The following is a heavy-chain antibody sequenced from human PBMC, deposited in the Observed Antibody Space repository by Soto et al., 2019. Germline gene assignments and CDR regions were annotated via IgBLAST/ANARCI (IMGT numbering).Heavy chain of an antibody. CDR3: AKARAYSTGNYFYGMNV. CDR1: GFVFDDFA. J-gene: IGHJ6*02. V-gene: IGHV3-9*01. CDR2: ISWNSGYI. D-gene: IGHD1-1*01. Sequence: EVRLVESGGGLVKPGRSLRLSCAASGFVFDDFAMHWVRQAPGKGLERVSGISWNSGYIGYAASVKGRFTISRDNSKRSLYLQMNSLTAEDTALYYCAKARAYSTGNYFYGMNVWGQGTTVTVSS.